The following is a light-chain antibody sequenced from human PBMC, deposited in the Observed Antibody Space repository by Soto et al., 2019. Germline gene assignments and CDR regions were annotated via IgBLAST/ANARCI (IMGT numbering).Light chain of an antibody. CDR3: EKDNNAHWT. V-gene: IGKV1-27*01. CDR2: AAS. Sequence: DIQMTQSPSSLSASVGDRVTITCRASQSISNYLGWYQQQPGKVPKLLIYAASTLQSGVPTRFSGSGSGSGCTLTISSLQPEDVATYYCEKDNNAHWTFGKGTKVDI. J-gene: IGKJ1*01. CDR1: QSISNY.